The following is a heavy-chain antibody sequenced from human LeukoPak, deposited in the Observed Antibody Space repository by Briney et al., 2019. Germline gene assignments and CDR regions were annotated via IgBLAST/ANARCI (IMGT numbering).Heavy chain of an antibody. CDR2: ISNSGSTR. D-gene: IGHD2-2*01. CDR1: GFTFSDYY. CDR3: ATEFAGYCSSTSCS. J-gene: IGHJ5*02. Sequence: GGSLRLSCAASGFTFSDYYMSWIRQAPGKGLEWISYISNSGSTRYYADSVKGRFTISRDNAKNSLSLQMNSLRAEDTAVYYCATEFAGYCSSTSCSWGQGTLVTVSS. V-gene: IGHV3-11*01.